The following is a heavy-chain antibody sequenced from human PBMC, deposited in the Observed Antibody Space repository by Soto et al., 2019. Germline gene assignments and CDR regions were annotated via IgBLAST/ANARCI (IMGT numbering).Heavy chain of an antibody. V-gene: IGHV1-69*12. CDR2: IMPIFATP. Sequence: QVQLMQSGAEVKKPGSSVKVSCKASGGTFSTSAISWVRQAPGDGLEWVGGIMPIFATPDYAQKFQGRVTIPADESTATAYLELTSLTTDDTAVYYCARDKDRQQLGGNYYYILDVWGQGTAITVSS. CDR1: GGTFSTSA. CDR3: ARDKDRQQLGGNYYYILDV. D-gene: IGHD3-3*02. J-gene: IGHJ6*02.